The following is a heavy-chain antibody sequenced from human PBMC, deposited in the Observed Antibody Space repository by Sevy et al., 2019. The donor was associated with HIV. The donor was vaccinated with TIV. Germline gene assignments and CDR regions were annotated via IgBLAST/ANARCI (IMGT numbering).Heavy chain of an antibody. J-gene: IGHJ3*02. V-gene: IGHV3-72*01. Sequence: GGSLRLSCAASGFTFSDHYIDWVRQAPGKGLEWVGRSRNKANSYTTEYAASVKGRFTISRADSMNSLFLQMNSLKSEDTAVYYCARVALRNYAFDIRGQGTMVTVSS. CDR1: GFTFSDHY. CDR2: SRNKANSYTT. CDR3: ARVALRNYAFDI. D-gene: IGHD1-7*01.